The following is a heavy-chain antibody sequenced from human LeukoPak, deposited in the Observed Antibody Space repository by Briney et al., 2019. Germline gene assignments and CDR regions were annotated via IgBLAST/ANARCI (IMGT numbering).Heavy chain of an antibody. D-gene: IGHD1-7*01. V-gene: IGHV3-23*01. CDR2: ISAGGGST. Sequence: PGGSLRLSCAASGFTFSSYAMSWVRQAPGKGLEWVSGISAGGGSTYYADSVKGRFTISRVNSKNSLYLQMNSLRAEDTAVYYCARASITGTTTDFDYWGQGTLVTVSS. J-gene: IGHJ4*02. CDR3: ARASITGTTTDFDY. CDR1: GFTFSSYA.